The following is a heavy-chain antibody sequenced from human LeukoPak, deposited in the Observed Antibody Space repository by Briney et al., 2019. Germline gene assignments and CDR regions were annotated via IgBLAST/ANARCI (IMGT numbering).Heavy chain of an antibody. CDR3: AKDDDYCSSTSCYGAGLDP. Sequence: GGSLRLSCAASGFTFDDYAMHWVRQAPGEGLEWVSGISWNSGSIGYADSVKGRSTISRDNAKNSLYLQMNSLRAEDTALYYCAKDDDYCSSTSCYGAGLDPWGQGTLVTVSS. CDR2: ISWNSGSI. V-gene: IGHV3-9*01. D-gene: IGHD2-2*01. J-gene: IGHJ5*02. CDR1: GFTFDDYA.